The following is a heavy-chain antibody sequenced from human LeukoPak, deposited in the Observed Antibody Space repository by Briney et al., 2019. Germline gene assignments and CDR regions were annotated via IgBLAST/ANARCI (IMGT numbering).Heavy chain of an antibody. CDR1: GFTFSSYW. V-gene: IGHV3-7*01. Sequence: GGSLRLSCAASGFTFSSYWMSWVRQAPGKGLECVANIKEDGSEEYYVDSVEGRFSISRDNAKNSLYLQMNSLRAEDTAVYYCARDWLAGNPYHAFDLWGKGTMVTVSS. CDR2: IKEDGSEE. D-gene: IGHD3-22*01. CDR3: ARDWLAGNPYHAFDL. J-gene: IGHJ3*01.